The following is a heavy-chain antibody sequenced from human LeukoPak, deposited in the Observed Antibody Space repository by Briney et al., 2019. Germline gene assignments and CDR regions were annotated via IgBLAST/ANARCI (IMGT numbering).Heavy chain of an antibody. J-gene: IGHJ5*02. D-gene: IGHD2-2*01. CDR2: ITLYNGNT. V-gene: IGHV1-18*01. Sequence: ASVKVSCKASGYSFTAYVIAWVRQAPGQGLEWMGLITLYNGNTNNAQKFQDRVTMTTDTPTSTAYIELRNQRSDDTAGYYCARAEVIVVVPAFNWLDPWRQGTLVTVSS. CDR3: ARAEVIVVVPAFNWLDP. CDR1: GYSFTAYV.